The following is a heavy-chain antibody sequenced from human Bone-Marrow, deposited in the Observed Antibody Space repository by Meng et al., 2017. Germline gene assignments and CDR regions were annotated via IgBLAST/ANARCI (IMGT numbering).Heavy chain of an antibody. CDR3: ARDLPYASGAGGFDP. Sequence: QAQLQQWGAGLLKPSQTLSLTCAVSGGSFSSGGYSWSWIRQPPGKGLEWIGYIYHSGTTYYNPSLKSRVTISVDRSKNQFSLKLTSVTAADTAVYYCARDLPYASGAGGFDPWGQGTLVTVSS. CDR2: IYHSGTT. CDR1: GGSFSSGGYS. J-gene: IGHJ5*02. V-gene: IGHV4-30-2*01. D-gene: IGHD3-10*01.